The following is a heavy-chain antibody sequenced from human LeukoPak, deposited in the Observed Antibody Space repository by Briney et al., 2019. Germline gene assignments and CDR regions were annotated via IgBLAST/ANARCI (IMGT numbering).Heavy chain of an antibody. J-gene: IGHJ5*02. CDR2: IYTSGST. CDR1: GGSISSGSYY. Sequence: SQTLSLTCTVSGGSISSGSYYWSWIRQPAGKGLEWIGRIYTSGSTNYNPSLKSRVTISVDTSKNQFSLKLSSVTAADTAVYYCARGWSGYSSGLNWFDPWGQGTLVTVSS. CDR3: ARGWSGYSSGLNWFDP. V-gene: IGHV4-61*02. D-gene: IGHD6-19*01.